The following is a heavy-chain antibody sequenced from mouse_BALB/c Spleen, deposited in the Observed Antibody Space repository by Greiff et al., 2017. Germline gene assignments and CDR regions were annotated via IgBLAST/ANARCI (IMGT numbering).Heavy chain of an antibody. D-gene: IGHD4-1*01. V-gene: IGHV14-3*02. CDR1: GFNIKDTY. Sequence: EVQLQQSGAELVKPGASVKLSSTASGFNIKDTYMHWVKQRPEQGLEWIGRIDPANGNTKYDPKFQGKATITADTSSNTAYLQLSSLTSEDTAVYYCASWEWYFDVWGAGTTVTVSS. CDR3: ASWEWYFDV. J-gene: IGHJ1*01. CDR2: IDPANGNT.